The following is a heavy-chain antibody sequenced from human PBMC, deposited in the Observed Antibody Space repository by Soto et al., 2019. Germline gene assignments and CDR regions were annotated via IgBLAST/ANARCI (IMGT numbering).Heavy chain of an antibody. Sequence: GGSLRLSCAASGFTFSNYAMHWVRQAPGKGLEWVALTSYDGNNEYYTDSVKGRFTISRDNSKNTLYLQMNSLRAEDTAVYYCAKDQEGFTIFRFDYWGQGTLVTVSS. CDR1: GFTFSNYA. CDR3: AKDQEGFTIFRFDY. D-gene: IGHD3-9*01. CDR2: TSYDGNNE. V-gene: IGHV3-30*18. J-gene: IGHJ4*02.